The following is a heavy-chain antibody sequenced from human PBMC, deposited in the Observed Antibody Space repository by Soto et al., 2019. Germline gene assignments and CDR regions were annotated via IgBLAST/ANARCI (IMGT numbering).Heavy chain of an antibody. CDR2: IHYSWTT. Sequence: SETLSLTCTVSGTSISSYYWSRIRQPPGKGLEWIANIHYSWTTNYNPSLASRVTLSVDTSKNQFSLKMTSVTAADRAMYFCARYNSYAIDYWGRGTLVPVSS. V-gene: IGHV4-59*01. D-gene: IGHD2-8*01. CDR1: GTSISSYY. J-gene: IGHJ4*02. CDR3: ARYNSYAIDY.